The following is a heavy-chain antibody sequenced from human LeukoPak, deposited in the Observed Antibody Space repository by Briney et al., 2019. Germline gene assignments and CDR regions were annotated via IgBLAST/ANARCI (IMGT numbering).Heavy chain of an antibody. V-gene: IGHV3-21*01. CDR1: GFTFSSYS. J-gene: IGHJ6*03. D-gene: IGHD5-18*01. CDR2: ISSSSSYI. CDR3: ARGAPGYPYYMDV. Sequence: GGSLRLSCAASGFTFSSYSMNWGRHAPGKGLEWVSSISSSSSYIYYADSVKGRFTISRDNAKNSLYLQMNSLRAEDTAVYYCARGAPGYPYYMDVWGKGTTVTVSS.